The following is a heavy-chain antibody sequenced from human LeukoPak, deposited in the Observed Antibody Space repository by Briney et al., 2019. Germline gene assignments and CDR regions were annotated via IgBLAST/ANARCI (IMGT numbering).Heavy chain of an antibody. D-gene: IGHD5-24*01. CDR1: GGSISSYY. CDR3: ARIRRSHTFDY. CDR2: IYTSGST. Sequence: SETLSLTCTVSGGSISSYYWSWIRQPAGKGLEWIGRIYTSGSTNYYPSLKSRVTMSVDTSKNQFSLKLSAVTAADTAVCYCARIRRSHTFDYWGQGTLVTVSS. V-gene: IGHV4-4*07. J-gene: IGHJ4*02.